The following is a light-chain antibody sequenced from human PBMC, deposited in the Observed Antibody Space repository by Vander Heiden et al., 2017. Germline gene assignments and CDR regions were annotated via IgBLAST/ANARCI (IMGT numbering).Light chain of an antibody. CDR1: QSVSSY. V-gene: IGKV3-11*01. CDR2: DAS. Sequence: EILLTQSPAPLSLSPGERATLSCKASQSVSSYLAWYQQKPGQAPRLLIYDASNRATGIPARFSGSGSGTDFTLTISSLEPEDFAVYYCQQRSNWPLTFGGGTKVEIK. J-gene: IGKJ4*01. CDR3: QQRSNWPLT.